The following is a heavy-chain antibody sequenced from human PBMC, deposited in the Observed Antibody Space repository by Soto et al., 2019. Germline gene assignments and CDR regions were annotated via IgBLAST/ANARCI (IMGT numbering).Heavy chain of an antibody. CDR3: ARVSVRFYYMDV. Sequence: QVQLQESGPGLVKPSGTLSLTCAVSSGSISSSNWWNWVRQAPGKGLEWIGDIYHSGSANYNPSLKSRLTISVDKSNYQFALKLSSMTAADTAVYYCARVSVRFYYMDVWGNGTTVTVSS. CDR2: IYHSGSA. V-gene: IGHV4-4*02. J-gene: IGHJ6*03. D-gene: IGHD3-3*01. CDR1: SGSISSSNW.